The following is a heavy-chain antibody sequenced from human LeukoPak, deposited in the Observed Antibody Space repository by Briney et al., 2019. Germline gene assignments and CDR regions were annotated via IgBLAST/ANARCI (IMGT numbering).Heavy chain of an antibody. CDR2: IWYDGSNK. J-gene: IGHJ4*02. CDR1: GFTFSSYV. D-gene: IGHD2-2*01. CDR3: ARGGDIVVVPAAILDY. V-gene: IGHV3-33*01. Sequence: GGSLRLSCAASGFTFSSYVMHWVRQAPGKGLEWVAVIWYDGSNKYYADSVKGRFTISRDNSKNTLYLQMNSLRAEDTAVYYCARGGDIVVVPAAILDYWGQGTLVTVSS.